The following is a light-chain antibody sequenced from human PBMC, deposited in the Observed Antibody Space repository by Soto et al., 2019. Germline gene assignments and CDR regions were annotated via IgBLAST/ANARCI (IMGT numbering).Light chain of an antibody. J-gene: IGKJ1*01. CDR2: AAS. CDR1: QGIRND. V-gene: IGKV1-6*01. CDR3: LQDYNYPPT. Sequence: AIQMTQSPSSLSASVGDRVTITCRASQGIRNDLGWYQQKPGKAPKLLIYAASSLQSGVPSRFSGSGSGTDFTLTISRLQPEDFANYYCLQDYNYPPTFGQGTKVDIK.